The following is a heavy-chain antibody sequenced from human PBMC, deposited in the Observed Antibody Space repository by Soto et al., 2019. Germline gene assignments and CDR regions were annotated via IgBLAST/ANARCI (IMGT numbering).Heavy chain of an antibody. CDR3: ARDMSLYDFWSGYDYYYYGMDV. V-gene: IGHV3-33*01. CDR2: IWYDGSNK. J-gene: IGHJ6*02. D-gene: IGHD3-3*01. CDR1: GFTFSSYG. Sequence: PGGSLRLSCAASGFTFSSYGMHWVRQAPGKGLEWVAVIWYDGSNKYYADSVKGRFTISRDNSKNTLYLQMNSLRAEDTAVYYCARDMSLYDFWSGYDYYYYGMDVWGQGTTVTVSS.